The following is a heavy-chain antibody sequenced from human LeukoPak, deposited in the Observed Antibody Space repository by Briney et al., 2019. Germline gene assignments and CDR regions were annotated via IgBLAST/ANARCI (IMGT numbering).Heavy chain of an antibody. Sequence: ASVKVSCKASGYTFTSYGISWVRQAPGQGLEWMGWISAYNGNTNYAQKLQGRVTMTTDTSTSTAYMELRSLRSDDTAVHYCARTPRYSYGSYYFDYWGQGTLVTVSS. J-gene: IGHJ4*02. CDR3: ARTPRYSYGSYYFDY. V-gene: IGHV1-18*01. D-gene: IGHD5-18*01. CDR1: GYTFTSYG. CDR2: ISAYNGNT.